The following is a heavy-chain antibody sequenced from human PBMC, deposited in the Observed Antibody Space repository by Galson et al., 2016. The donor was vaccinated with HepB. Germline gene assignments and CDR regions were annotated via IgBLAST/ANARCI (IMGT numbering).Heavy chain of an antibody. Sequence: SLRLSCAASGFTFSSYWIHWVRQEPGKGLVWVSRINSDGSETNYADSVKGRFIISRDNAKNTVYLKMNSLRAEETAVYYCARGMIVIVYEIDVWGQGATVTVAS. CDR1: GFTFSSYW. CDR3: ARGMIVIVYEIDV. V-gene: IGHV3-74*01. CDR2: INSDGSET. J-gene: IGHJ6*02. D-gene: IGHD3-22*01.